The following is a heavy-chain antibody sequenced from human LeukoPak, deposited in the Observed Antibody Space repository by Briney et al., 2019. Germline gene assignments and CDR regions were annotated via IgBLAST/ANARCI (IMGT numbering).Heavy chain of an antibody. J-gene: IGHJ6*02. Sequence: GGSLRLSCAASGFTFSSYWMTWVRQTPGKGLEWVANIREDGSEKNYVDSVKGRFTISRDNANNILYLQMNRLRAEDTAMYYCARDETKGSSWFYYYGMGVWGQGTTVTVSS. CDR2: IREDGSEK. D-gene: IGHD6-13*01. CDR1: GFTFSSYW. V-gene: IGHV3-7*03. CDR3: ARDETKGSSWFYYYGMGV.